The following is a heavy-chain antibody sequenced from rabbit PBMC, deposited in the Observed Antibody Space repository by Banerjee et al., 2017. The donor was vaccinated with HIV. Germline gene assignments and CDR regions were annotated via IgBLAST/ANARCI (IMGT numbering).Heavy chain of an antibody. CDR2: IYTGSGTT. Sequence: QQQLEESGGDLVKPEGSLTLTCTASGFSFSSSYWICWVRQAPGKGLEWIACIYTGSGTTYYASWAKGRFTISKTSSTTVTLQVTSLTAADTATYFCARDVGSSYPYYFDLWGPGTLVTVS. D-gene: IGHD8-1*01. J-gene: IGHJ4*01. CDR1: GFSFSSSYW. V-gene: IGHV1S45*01. CDR3: ARDVGSSYPYYFDL.